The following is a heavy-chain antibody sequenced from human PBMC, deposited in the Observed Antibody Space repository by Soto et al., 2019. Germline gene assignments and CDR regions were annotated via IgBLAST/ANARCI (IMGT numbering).Heavy chain of an antibody. Sequence: SETLSLTCSVSGGSIGSSSYYFGWIRQPPGKGLEWIGSLYYTGTTYYNSSLKSRVAISADKSQNQFSLRLSSVTAADTAVYYCAAYCSRTYCYDWLDPWGQGTLVTVSS. J-gene: IGHJ5*02. CDR2: LYYTGTT. D-gene: IGHD2-2*01. CDR1: GGSIGSSSYY. CDR3: AAYCSRTYCYDWLDP. V-gene: IGHV4-39*01.